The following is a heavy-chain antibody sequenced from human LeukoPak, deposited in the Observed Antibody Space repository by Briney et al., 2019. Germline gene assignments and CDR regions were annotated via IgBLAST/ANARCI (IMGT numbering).Heavy chain of an antibody. D-gene: IGHD4-23*01. J-gene: IGHJ2*01. Sequence: SETLSLTCTVSGGSISSYYWSWIRQPAGKGLEWIGRIYTSGSTNYNPSLKSRVAMSVDTSKNQFSLKLSSVTAADTAVYYCASMADYGGNHRYFDLWGRGTLVTVSS. CDR1: GGSISSYY. CDR3: ASMADYGGNHRYFDL. CDR2: IYTSGST. V-gene: IGHV4-4*07.